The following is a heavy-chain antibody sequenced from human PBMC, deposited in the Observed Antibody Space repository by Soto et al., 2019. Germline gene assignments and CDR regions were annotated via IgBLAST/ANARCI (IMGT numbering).Heavy chain of an antibody. Sequence: GGSLRLACAASGFTFSSYWMSWVRQAPGKGLEWVANIKQDGSEKYYVDSVKGRFTISRDNAKNSLYLQMNSLRAEDTAVYYCARVLSSTSCYNCYYYYYGMDVWGQGTTVTVSS. CDR1: GFTFSSYW. J-gene: IGHJ6*02. CDR3: ARVLSSTSCYNCYYYYYGMDV. CDR2: IKQDGSEK. D-gene: IGHD2-2*02. V-gene: IGHV3-7*05.